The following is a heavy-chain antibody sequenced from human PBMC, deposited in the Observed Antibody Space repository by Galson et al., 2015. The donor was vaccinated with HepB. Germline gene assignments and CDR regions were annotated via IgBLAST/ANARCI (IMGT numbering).Heavy chain of an antibody. CDR2: IKSKTDGGTT. V-gene: IGHV3-15*01. CDR1: GFTFTNAW. CDR3: ATSLRWSFDWSY. Sequence: SLRLSCAASGFTFTNAWMTWVRQAPGKGLEWVGRIKSKTDGGTTDYAAPVRGRFTISRDDSKNTLYLQMNSLKTEDTAVYYCATSLRWSFDWSYWGHGTLVTVSS. D-gene: IGHD3-9*01. J-gene: IGHJ4*01.